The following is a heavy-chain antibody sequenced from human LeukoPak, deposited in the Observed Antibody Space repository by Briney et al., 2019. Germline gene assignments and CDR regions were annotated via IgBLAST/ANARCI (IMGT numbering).Heavy chain of an antibody. CDR2: IKQDGSEK. Sequence: GGSLRLSCAASGSTFRNYWMSWVRQAPGKGLEWVANIKQDGSEKYYVDSVKGRFTVSRDNAKNSLYLQMNSLRAEDTAVYYCARVPKLTAGYYYYMDVWGKGTTVTVSS. D-gene: IGHD1-14*01. V-gene: IGHV3-7*01. CDR1: GSTFRNYW. CDR3: ARVPKLTAGYYYYMDV. J-gene: IGHJ6*03.